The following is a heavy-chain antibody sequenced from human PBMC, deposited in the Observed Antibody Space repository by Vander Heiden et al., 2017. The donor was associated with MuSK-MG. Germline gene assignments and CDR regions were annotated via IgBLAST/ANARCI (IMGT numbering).Heavy chain of an antibody. Sequence: EVQLSESGGGFVQPGGSRRLPSAASGSAFGSCAMSWVRQARGKGLEWVSAIGGSGGSTYYADAVKGRFTISRDNSKNTLYLQMNSLRAEDTAVYYCATLGIGGFGEYMDVWGKGTTVTVSS. D-gene: IGHD3-10*01. J-gene: IGHJ6*03. CDR3: ATLGIGGFGEYMDV. CDR1: GSAFGSCA. V-gene: IGHV3-23*01. CDR2: IGGSGGST.